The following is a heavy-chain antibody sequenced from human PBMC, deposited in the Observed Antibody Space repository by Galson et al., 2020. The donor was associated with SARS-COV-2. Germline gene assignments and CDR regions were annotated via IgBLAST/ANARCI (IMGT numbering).Heavy chain of an antibody. CDR3: ATKGNYTSGDWG. Sequence: GSLRLSCAASGFTFSDYYMNWIRQAPGKGLEWISYISKSGSTIQYADSVKGRCTISRDNARNSLYLQMNSLRAEDTAVYYCATKGNYTSGDWGWGQGTLVTVSS. J-gene: IGHJ4*02. CDR1: GFTFSDYY. D-gene: IGHD2-21*01. CDR2: ISKSGSTI. V-gene: IGHV3-11*01.